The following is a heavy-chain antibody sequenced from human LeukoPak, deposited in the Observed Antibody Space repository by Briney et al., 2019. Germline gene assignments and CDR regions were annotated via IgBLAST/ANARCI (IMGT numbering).Heavy chain of an antibody. D-gene: IGHD2-2*01. J-gene: IGHJ6*02. CDR2: ISTTSRYI. CDR1: GYSFSSYN. V-gene: IGHV3-21*06. Sequence: GGSLRLSCAASGYSFSSYNMNWVRQAPGEGLEWVSSISTTSRYIDYIDSAKGRFTISRDNAKNTLYLQMNSLRAEDTAVYYCARWGSGCSSTSCYGYYYYGMDVWGQGTTVTVSS. CDR3: ARWGSGCSSTSCYGYYYYGMDV.